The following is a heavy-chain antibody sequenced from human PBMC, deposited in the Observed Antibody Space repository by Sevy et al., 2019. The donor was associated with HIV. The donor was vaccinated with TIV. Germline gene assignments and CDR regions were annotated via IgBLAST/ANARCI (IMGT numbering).Heavy chain of an antibody. J-gene: IGHJ3*02. Sequence: SETLSLTCTVSGGSISSYYWSWIRQPPGKGLEWIGYIYYSGSTNYNPSLKSRVTISVDTSKNQFSLKLSSVTAADTAVYYCAREGLGLLGDDAFDIWGQGTMVTLSS. CDR2: IYYSGST. CDR1: GGSISSYY. CDR3: AREGLGLLGDDAFDI. D-gene: IGHD2-21*02. V-gene: IGHV4-59*01.